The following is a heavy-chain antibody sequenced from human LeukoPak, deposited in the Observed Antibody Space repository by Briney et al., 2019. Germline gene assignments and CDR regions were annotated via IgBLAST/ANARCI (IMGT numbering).Heavy chain of an antibody. Sequence: PSETLSLTCTVSGGSISTFYWSWIRQPPGQGLEWIGYVDYVGSTNYNHSLKSRVTISVDRSKNQFSLKLTSVTAADTAVYYCARHASDGSGWIYYFDYWGQGTLVTVSS. CDR2: VDYVGST. CDR1: GGSISTFY. D-gene: IGHD6-19*01. V-gene: IGHV4-59*08. J-gene: IGHJ4*02. CDR3: ARHASDGSGWIYYFDY.